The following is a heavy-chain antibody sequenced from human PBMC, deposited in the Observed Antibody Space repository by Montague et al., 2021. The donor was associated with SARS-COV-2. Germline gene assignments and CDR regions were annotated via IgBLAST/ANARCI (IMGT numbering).Heavy chain of an antibody. V-gene: IGHV4-34*01. D-gene: IGHD3-22*01. CDR1: GGSFSGYH. Sequence: SETLSLTCAVYGGSFSGYHWTWIRQSPGKGLDGIGEFNTSGSTNSNPSLKSRITISGDTSKNQFSLKLTSVTAADTAVYYCARGRIDVNMIVVVVAGASFYMDVWGKGTTVTVSS. J-gene: IGHJ6*03. CDR3: ARGRIDVNMIVVVVAGASFYMDV. CDR2: FNTSGST.